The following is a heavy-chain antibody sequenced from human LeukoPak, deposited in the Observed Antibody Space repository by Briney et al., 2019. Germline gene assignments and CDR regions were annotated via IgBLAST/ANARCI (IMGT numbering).Heavy chain of an antibody. CDR3: ASDGGPFDH. Sequence: PGGSLRLSCAASGFTFSSYGMHWVRQAPGKGLEWVANIKQHGTEKYYVDSVKGRFTISRDDAKKSVYLQMNSLRAEDTAVYYCASDGGPFDHWGQGILVTVAS. J-gene: IGHJ4*02. V-gene: IGHV3-7*01. CDR1: GFTFSSYG. D-gene: IGHD3-16*01. CDR2: IKQHGTEK.